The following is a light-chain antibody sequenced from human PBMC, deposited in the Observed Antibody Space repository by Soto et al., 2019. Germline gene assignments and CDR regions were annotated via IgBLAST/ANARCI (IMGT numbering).Light chain of an antibody. V-gene: IGKV4-1*01. J-gene: IGKJ1*01. CDR2: WAS. CDR1: QTVLYSSNNKIY. Sequence: DIVMTQSPDSLAVSLGERATINCKSSQTVLYSSNNKIYLAWYQQKPGQPPKLLIYWASTRESGVPDRFNGSGSGTDFTLTISSLQAEDVAVYYCQQYYSVPPTFGQGTKVEIK. CDR3: QQYYSVPPT.